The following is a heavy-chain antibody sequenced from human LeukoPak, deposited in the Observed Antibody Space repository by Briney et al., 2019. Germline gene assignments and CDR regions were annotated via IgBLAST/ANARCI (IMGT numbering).Heavy chain of an antibody. CDR2: IYHSGST. J-gene: IGHJ5*02. CDR3: ARALTPLVGARGDSWFDP. Sequence: SETLSLTCTVSGGSISSGGYYWSWIRQPPGKGLEWIGYIYHSGSTYYNPSLKSRVTISVDTSKNQFSLKLSSVTAADTAVYYCARALTPLVGARGDSWFDPWGQGTLVTVSS. V-gene: IGHV4-30-2*01. CDR1: GGSISSGGYY. D-gene: IGHD1-26*01.